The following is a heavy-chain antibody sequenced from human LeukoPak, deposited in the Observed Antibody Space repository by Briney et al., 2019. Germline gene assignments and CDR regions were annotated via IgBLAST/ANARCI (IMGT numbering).Heavy chain of an antibody. D-gene: IGHD3-3*01. CDR2: ISGSGGST. J-gene: IGHJ4*02. V-gene: IGHV3-23*01. Sequence: QSGGSLRLSCAASGFTVSSNYMSWVRQAPGKGLEWVSAISGSGGSTYYADSVKGRFTISRDNSKNTLYLQMNSLRAEDTAVYYCARGSEWSSGVSDYWGQGTLVTVSS. CDR3: ARGSEWSSGVSDY. CDR1: GFTVSSNY.